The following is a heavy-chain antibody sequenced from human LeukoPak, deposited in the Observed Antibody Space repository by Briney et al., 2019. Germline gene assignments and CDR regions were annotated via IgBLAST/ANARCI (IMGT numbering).Heavy chain of an antibody. D-gene: IGHD1-26*01. J-gene: IGHJ5*02. CDR2: ISSSSSSI. V-gene: IGHV3-21*01. Sequence: TGGSLRLSCAASGFTFSSYSMNWVRQAPGKGLEWVSSISSSSSSIYYADSMKGRFTISRDNAKNSLFLQMNSLRAEDTAVYYCARGVGATDGNWFDPWGQGTLVTVSS. CDR3: ARGVGATDGNWFDP. CDR1: GFTFSSYS.